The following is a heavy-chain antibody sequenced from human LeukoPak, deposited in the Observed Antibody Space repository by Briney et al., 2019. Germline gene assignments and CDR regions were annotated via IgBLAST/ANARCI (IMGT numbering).Heavy chain of an antibody. D-gene: IGHD3-10*01. Sequence: ASVKVSCKASGYTFTSYDINWVRQATGQGLEWMGWMNPNSGNTGYAQKFQGRVTMTRNTSISTAYMELSSLRSEDTAVYYCARVLVGRMVRGVGFDYWGQGTLVTVSS. V-gene: IGHV1-8*01. J-gene: IGHJ4*02. CDR2: MNPNSGNT. CDR1: GYTFTSYD. CDR3: ARVLVGRMVRGVGFDY.